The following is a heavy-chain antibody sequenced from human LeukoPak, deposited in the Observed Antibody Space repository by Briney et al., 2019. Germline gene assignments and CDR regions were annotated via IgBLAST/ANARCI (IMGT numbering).Heavy chain of an antibody. V-gene: IGHV4-34*01. J-gene: IGHJ6*03. CDR2: ISHEGGS. CDR1: GVSLRGYY. D-gene: IGHD1-7*01. CDR3: ARGRNYVSDFYFDV. Sequence: SETLSLTCAVYGVSLRGYYWSWIRQSPEQGLEWIGEISHEGGSIYNPSLKSRLTLSVDMSKNQFSLKLRSVTAADTAVYYCARGRNYVSDFYFDVWGKGTTVIVSS.